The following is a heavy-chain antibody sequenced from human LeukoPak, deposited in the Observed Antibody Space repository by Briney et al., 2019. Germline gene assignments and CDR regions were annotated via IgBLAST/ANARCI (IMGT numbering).Heavy chain of an antibody. Sequence: SETLSLTCTVSGGSISSSSYYWGWIRQPPGKGLEWIGSIYYSGSTYYNPSLKSRVTISVDTSKNQFSLKLSSVTAADTAVYYCARHRYYGSGNIWFGPWGQGTLVTVSS. J-gene: IGHJ5*02. CDR3: ARHRYYGSGNIWFGP. D-gene: IGHD3-10*01. CDR1: GGSISSSSYY. V-gene: IGHV4-39*01. CDR2: IYYSGST.